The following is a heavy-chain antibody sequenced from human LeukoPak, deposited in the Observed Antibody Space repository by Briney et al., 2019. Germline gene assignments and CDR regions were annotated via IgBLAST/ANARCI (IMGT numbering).Heavy chain of an antibody. V-gene: IGHV3-30-3*01. CDR2: ISDDGSGK. CDR1: GFIFSTYA. D-gene: IGHD2-15*01. Sequence: PGGSLRLSCAASGFIFSTYAIHWVRQAPGKGLDWVALISDDGSGKYYADSVKGRFIISRDSSTLYLEMNSLRNEDTAVYYCARGSVGTPPPFDYWGQGTLVTVSS. CDR3: ARGSVGTPPPFDY. J-gene: IGHJ4*02.